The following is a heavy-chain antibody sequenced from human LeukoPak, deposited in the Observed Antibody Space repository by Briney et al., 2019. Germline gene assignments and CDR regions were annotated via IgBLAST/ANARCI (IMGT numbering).Heavy chain of an antibody. CDR3: AREKGMDV. V-gene: IGHV4-61*01. CDR2: IYYSGST. J-gene: IGHJ6*02. CDR1: GDSISSSSYY. Sequence: SETLSLTCTVSGDSISSSSYYWGWIRQPPGKGLEWIGYIYYSGSTNYNPSLKSRVTISVDTSKNQFSLKLSSVTAADTAVYYCAREKGMDVWGQGTTVTVSS.